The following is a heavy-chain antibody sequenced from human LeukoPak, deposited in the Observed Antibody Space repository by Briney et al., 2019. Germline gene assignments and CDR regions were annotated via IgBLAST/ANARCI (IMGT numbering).Heavy chain of an antibody. CDR3: ARDKHYYDSSNYV. Sequence: GGSLRLSCAASGFTFNDYGMSWVRHGPEKGLEWVSGINWNGGTTGYADSVRGRFTISRDNAKNSLYLQMNSLRAEDTALYYCARDKHYYDSSNYVWGQGTLVTVSS. CDR2: INWNGGTT. D-gene: IGHD3-22*01. CDR1: GFTFNDYG. V-gene: IGHV3-20*04. J-gene: IGHJ4*02.